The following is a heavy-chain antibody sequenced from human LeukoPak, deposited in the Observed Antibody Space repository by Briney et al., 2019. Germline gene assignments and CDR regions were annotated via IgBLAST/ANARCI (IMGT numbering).Heavy chain of an antibody. Sequence: GSLRLSCAASGFTFSSYAMNWVRQAPGKGLEWVSAISGSGGSTYYADSVKGRFTISRDNSKNTLYLQMNSLRAEDTAVYYCAKGLAYGDYVGGNDYWGQGTLVTVSS. J-gene: IGHJ4*02. CDR1: GFTFSSYA. D-gene: IGHD4-17*01. CDR3: AKGLAYGDYVGGNDY. CDR2: ISGSGGST. V-gene: IGHV3-23*01.